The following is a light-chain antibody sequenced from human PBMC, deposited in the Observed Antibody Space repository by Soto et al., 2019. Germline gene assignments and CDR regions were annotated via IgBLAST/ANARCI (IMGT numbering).Light chain of an antibody. CDR1: SSNIGNNY. CDR3: SSYAGSNNYVV. J-gene: IGLJ2*01. V-gene: IGLV1-51*01. Sequence: QSVLTQPPSVSAAPGQKVTISCSGSSSNIGNNYVSWYQQLPGTAPKLLIYDNNKRPSGIPDRFSGSKSGTSATLGITGLQTGDEADYYCSSYAGSNNYVVFGGGTKLTVL. CDR2: DNN.